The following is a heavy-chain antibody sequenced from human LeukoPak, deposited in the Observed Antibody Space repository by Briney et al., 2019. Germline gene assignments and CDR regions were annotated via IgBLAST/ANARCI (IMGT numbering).Heavy chain of an antibody. Sequence: SVKVSCKASGGTFSSYAISWVRQAPGQGLEWMGGIIPIFGTANYAQKFRGRVTITTDESTSTAYMELSSLRSEDTAVYYCARDRGIVVVPAAQYFQHWGQGTLVTVSS. CDR2: IIPIFGTA. CDR3: ARDRGIVVVPAAQYFQH. V-gene: IGHV1-69*05. CDR1: GGTFSSYA. D-gene: IGHD2-2*01. J-gene: IGHJ1*01.